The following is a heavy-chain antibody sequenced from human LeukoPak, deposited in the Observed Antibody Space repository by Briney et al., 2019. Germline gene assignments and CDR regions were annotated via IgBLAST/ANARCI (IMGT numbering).Heavy chain of an antibody. CDR1: GGSISSSSDY. CDR2: LYYSGRT. Sequence: SETLSLTCTVSGGSISSSSDYWGWIRQPPGMALEWIGSLYYSGRTYYNPSLKGRVTISVDTSKNQVSLKLSYVTAADTAVYYCVTHRGLRYFDYWGQATLVTVSS. CDR3: VTHRGLRYFDY. V-gene: IGHV4-39*01. J-gene: IGHJ4*02. D-gene: IGHD3/OR15-3a*01.